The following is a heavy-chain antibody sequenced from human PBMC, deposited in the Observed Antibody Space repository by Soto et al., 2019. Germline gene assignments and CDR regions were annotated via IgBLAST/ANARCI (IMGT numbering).Heavy chain of an antibody. CDR1: GFPFSSYA. J-gene: IGHJ3*02. D-gene: IGHD3-16*01. CDR3: AKGGYYSLLDI. Sequence: GGSLRLSCVASGFPFSSYAMSWVRQTPGKGLEWVSGISGSGGRTYYADSVKGRFTISRGNSNNTLSLQMHILRVEDTAVYFCAKGGYYSLLDIWGQGTMVTVSS. CDR2: ISGSGGRT. V-gene: IGHV3-23*01.